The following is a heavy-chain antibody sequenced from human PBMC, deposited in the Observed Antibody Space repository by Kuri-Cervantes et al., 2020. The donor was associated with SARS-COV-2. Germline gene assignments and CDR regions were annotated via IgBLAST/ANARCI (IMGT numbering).Heavy chain of an antibody. J-gene: IGHJ6*03. Sequence: GSLRLSCAVYGGSFSGYYWSWIRQPPGKGLEWVWEMNHSGSTNYNPYLKSRVTISVDTSKNQFSLKLSPVTAADTAVYYCARGRYSSYYYYYMDVWGKGTTVTVSS. D-gene: IGHD6-19*01. CDR1: GGSFSGYY. CDR2: MNHSGST. V-gene: IGHV4-34*01. CDR3: ARGRYSSYYYYYMDV.